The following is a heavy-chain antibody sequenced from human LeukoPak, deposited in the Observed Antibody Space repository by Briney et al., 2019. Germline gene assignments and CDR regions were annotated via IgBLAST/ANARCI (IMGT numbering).Heavy chain of an antibody. CDR2: ISSSGSTI. CDR1: GFIFTDFY. J-gene: IGHJ4*02. Sequence: PGGSLRLSCAASGFIFTDFYMSWVRQAPGKGLGWVSYISSSGSTIYYADSVKGPFTISRDNAKNSLFLQMNSLRAEDTAVYYCARDIHTVTSGREYWGQGTLVTVSS. V-gene: IGHV3-11*01. CDR3: ARDIHTVTSGREY. D-gene: IGHD4-17*01.